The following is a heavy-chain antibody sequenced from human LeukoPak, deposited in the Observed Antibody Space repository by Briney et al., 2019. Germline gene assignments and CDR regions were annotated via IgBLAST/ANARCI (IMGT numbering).Heavy chain of an antibody. CDR1: GFTFSSYA. V-gene: IGHV3-23*01. CDR3: AKDLDDYVWGSYRSGDY. J-gene: IGHJ4*02. CDR2: ISGSGGST. D-gene: IGHD3-16*02. Sequence: PGGSLRLSCAASGFTFSSYAMSWVRQAPGKGLEWVSAISGSGGSTYYADSVKGRFTISRDNSKNTLYLQMNSLRAEDTAVYYCAKDLDDYVWGSYRSGDYWGQGTLVTVSS.